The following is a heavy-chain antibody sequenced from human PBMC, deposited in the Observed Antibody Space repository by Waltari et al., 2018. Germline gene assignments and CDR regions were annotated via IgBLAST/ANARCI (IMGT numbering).Heavy chain of an antibody. V-gene: IGHV1-8*01. CDR1: GYTFTSYD. Sequence: QVQLVQSGAEVKKPGASVKVSCKASGYTFTSYDINWVRQATGQGHEWRGWINPNSGNTGYAQKCQGRVTMTRNTSISTAYMELSSLRSEDTAVYYCARGSSSSGNWFDPWGQGTLVTVSS. CDR3: ARGSSSSGNWFDP. CDR2: INPNSGNT. D-gene: IGHD6-6*01. J-gene: IGHJ5*02.